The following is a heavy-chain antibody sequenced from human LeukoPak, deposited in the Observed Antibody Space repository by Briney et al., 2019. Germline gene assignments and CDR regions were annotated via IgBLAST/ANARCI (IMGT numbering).Heavy chain of an antibody. D-gene: IGHD2-2*01. CDR3: AKDPYGTRYFDY. J-gene: IGHJ4*02. CDR2: LSGSGGDT. Sequence: GGSLRLSCAASGFTFNKYAMSWVRQAPGKGLEWVSSLSGSGGDTYYAESVKGRFTISRDNSKNTVYLETNSLRAEDTAVYYCAKDPYGTRYFDYWGQGTLVTVSS. CDR1: GFTFNKYA. V-gene: IGHV3-23*01.